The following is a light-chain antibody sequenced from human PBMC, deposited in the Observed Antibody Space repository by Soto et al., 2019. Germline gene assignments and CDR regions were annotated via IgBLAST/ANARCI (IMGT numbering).Light chain of an antibody. J-gene: IGLJ1*01. CDR2: DVH. V-gene: IGLV2-14*03. CDR3: SSYTASTPVYV. Sequence: QSALTQPASVSGSPGQSITISCTGARTDVDGHDYVSWYQQHPGQAPKLIIFDVHNRPSGVSSRFSGSKSGDTASLTISGLRAEDDGDYYCSSYTASTPVYVFGTGTKVTVL. CDR1: RTDVDGHDY.